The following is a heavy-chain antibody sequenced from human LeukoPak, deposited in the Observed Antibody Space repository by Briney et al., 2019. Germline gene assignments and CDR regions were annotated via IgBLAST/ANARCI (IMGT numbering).Heavy chain of an antibody. D-gene: IGHD2-2*01. J-gene: IGHJ4*02. CDR1: GGSISSGSYY. CDR2: IYTSGST. Sequence: SETLSLTCTVSGGSISSGSYYWSWIRQPAGKGLEWIGRIYTSGSTNYNPSLKSRVTISVDTSKNQFSLKLSSVTAVDTAVYYCAREGRLGYCSSTSCGDYWGQGTLVTVSS. V-gene: IGHV4-61*02. CDR3: AREGRLGYCSSTSCGDY.